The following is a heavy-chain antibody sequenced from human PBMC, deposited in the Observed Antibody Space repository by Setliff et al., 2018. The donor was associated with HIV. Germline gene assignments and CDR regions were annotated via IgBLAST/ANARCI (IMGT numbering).Heavy chain of an antibody. J-gene: IGHJ1*01. CDR2: ISAYNGNT. V-gene: IGHV1-18*01. CDR3: ADTLGYCSGDSCYGYFHH. CDR1: GYTFTSYG. D-gene: IGHD2-15*01. Sequence: GGLVKVSCKASGYTFTSYGISWVRQAPGQGLEWMGLISAYNGNTNYAQKFQGRVTITADESTNTAYMELSSLRSEDTAVYYCADTLGYCSGDSCYGYFHHWGQGTLVTVSS.